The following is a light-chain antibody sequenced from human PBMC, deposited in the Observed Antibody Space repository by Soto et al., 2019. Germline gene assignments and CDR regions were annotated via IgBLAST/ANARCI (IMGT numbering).Light chain of an antibody. V-gene: IGLV1-44*01. CDR3: AAWDDSLNGYV. CDR1: NSNIGSNT. CDR2: SNN. Sequence: QSVLTQTPSASATPGQRVTISCSGTNSNIGSNTITWYQQLPGTAPKRLIHSNNQRPSGVPDRFSASKSGTSASLAISGLQSDDEADYYCAAWDDSLNGYVFGTGTKVTVL. J-gene: IGLJ1*01.